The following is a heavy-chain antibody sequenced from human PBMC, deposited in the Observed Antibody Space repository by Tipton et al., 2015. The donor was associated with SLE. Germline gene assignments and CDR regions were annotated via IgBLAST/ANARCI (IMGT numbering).Heavy chain of an antibody. V-gene: IGHV3-11*04. CDR3: ARVLSAGAPNDAFDI. CDR2: ISSSGFTI. CDR1: GFTFRDYY. D-gene: IGHD2/OR15-2a*01. J-gene: IGHJ3*02. Sequence: SLRLSCAASGFTFRDYYMTWIRQAPGKGLEWVSYISSSGFTIYYADSVKGRFIISRDNAKNSLYLQMKSLRAEDTAVYYCARVLSAGAPNDAFDIWGQGTMVTVSS.